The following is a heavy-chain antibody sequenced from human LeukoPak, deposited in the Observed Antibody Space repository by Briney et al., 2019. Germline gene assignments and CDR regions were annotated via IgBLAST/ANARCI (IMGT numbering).Heavy chain of an antibody. CDR2: IYYSGST. D-gene: IGHD1-1*01. Sequence: SETLSLTCTVSGGSISSSSYYWGWIRQPPGKGLEWIGSIYYSGSTYYNPSLKSRVTISVDTSKNQFSLKLSPVTAADTAVYYCVLDHYYYYYMDVWGKGTTVTVSS. CDR3: VLDHYYYYYMDV. CDR1: GGSISSSSYY. J-gene: IGHJ6*03. V-gene: IGHV4-39*01.